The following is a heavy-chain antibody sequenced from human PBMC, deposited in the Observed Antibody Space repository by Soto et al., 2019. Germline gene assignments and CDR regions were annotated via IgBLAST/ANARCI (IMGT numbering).Heavy chain of an antibody. CDR1: GFTFSSYA. V-gene: IGHV3-30-3*01. D-gene: IGHD6-19*01. CDR2: ISYDGSNK. J-gene: IGHJ4*02. Sequence: PGGSLRLSCAASGFTFSSYAMHWVRQAPGKGLEWVAVISYDGSNKYYADSVKGRFTISRDNSKNTLYLQMNSLRAEDTAVYYCARDATIAVAVFDYWGQGTLVTVSS. CDR3: ARDATIAVAVFDY.